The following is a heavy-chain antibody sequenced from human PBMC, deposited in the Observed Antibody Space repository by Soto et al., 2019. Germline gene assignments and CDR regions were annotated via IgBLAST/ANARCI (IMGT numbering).Heavy chain of an antibody. V-gene: IGHV3-11*01. CDR3: ARARSDDYYYYYGMDV. CDR2: ISSSGSTI. CDR1: GFTFSDYY. J-gene: IGHJ6*02. Sequence: QVQLVESGGGLVKPGGSLRLSCAASGFTFSDYYMSWIRQAPGKGLEWVSYISSSGSTIYYADSVKGRFTISRDNAKNSLYLQMNSRRAEDTAVYYCARARSDDYYYYYGMDVWGQGTTVTVSS. D-gene: IGHD3-3*01.